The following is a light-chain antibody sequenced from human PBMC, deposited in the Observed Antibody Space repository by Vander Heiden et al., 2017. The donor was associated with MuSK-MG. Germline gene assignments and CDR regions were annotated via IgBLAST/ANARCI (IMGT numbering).Light chain of an antibody. Sequence: DVVMTQSPLSLPVTPGEPASISCRSSQSLLHSNGYNYLDWYLQKPGQAPQLLIYWGSNRASGVPDRFSGSGSGTDFTLKISRVEAEDVGVYYCMQARQTPFTFGPGTKVDIK. V-gene: IGKV2-28*01. CDR3: MQARQTPFT. CDR1: QSLLHSNGYNY. CDR2: WGS. J-gene: IGKJ3*01.